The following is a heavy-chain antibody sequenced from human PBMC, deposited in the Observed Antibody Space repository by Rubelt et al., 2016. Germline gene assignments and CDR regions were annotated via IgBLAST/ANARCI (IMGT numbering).Heavy chain of an antibody. CDR3: AAGLQYNWFDP. D-gene: IGHD4-11*01. CDR2: VDPENGKM. Sequence: QVQLVQSGAEVKKPGASVKVSCKASGYTFTSYYMHWVRQAPGQGLEWMGGVDPENGKMIYAEKLQGRVTLTQDTSTDTAYMELRSLRSDDTAVYFCAAGLQYNWFDPWGQGTLVTVSS. V-gene: IGHV1-24*01. CDR1: GYTFTSYY. J-gene: IGHJ5*02.